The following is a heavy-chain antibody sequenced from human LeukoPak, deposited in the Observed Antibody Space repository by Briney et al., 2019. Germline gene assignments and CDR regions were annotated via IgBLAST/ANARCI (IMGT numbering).Heavy chain of an antibody. Sequence: PGGSLRLSCVASGFTFSTYSMSWVRQAPGKGLDWVSGIGGSGEATYYADSVKGRFTISRDNSKKTLYLQMTSLRAEDTAIYYCAFYSIVTFDSWGQGTLVTVSS. J-gene: IGHJ5*01. CDR3: AFYSIVTFDS. V-gene: IGHV3-23*01. D-gene: IGHD2-21*01. CDR2: IGGSGEAT. CDR1: GFTFSTYS.